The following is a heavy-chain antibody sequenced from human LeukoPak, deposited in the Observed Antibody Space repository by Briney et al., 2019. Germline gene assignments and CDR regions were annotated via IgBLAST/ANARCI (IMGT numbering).Heavy chain of an antibody. CDR3: ARSEYSYGADAFDI. CDR1: GGSSSSYY. V-gene: IGHV4-59*01. J-gene: IGHJ3*02. D-gene: IGHD5-18*01. CDR2: IYYSGST. Sequence: SEALSLTCTVSGGSSSSYYWSWIRQPPGKGLEWIGYIYYSGSTNYSPSLKSRVTISVDTSKNQFSLKLSSVTAADTAVYYRARSEYSYGADAFDIWGQGTMVTVSS.